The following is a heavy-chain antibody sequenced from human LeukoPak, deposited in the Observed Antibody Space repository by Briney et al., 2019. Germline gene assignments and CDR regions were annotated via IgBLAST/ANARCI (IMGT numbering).Heavy chain of an antibody. CDR1: GFNFADYS. J-gene: IGHJ4*02. CDR3: TTDVLRYFDWLSKGY. Sequence: GGSLRLSCVASGFNFADYSMDWVRQAPGKGLEWVGRIKSKTDGGTTDYAAPVKGRFTISRDDSKNTLYLQMNSLKTEDTAVYYCTTDVLRYFDWLSKGYWGQGTLVTVSS. V-gene: IGHV3-15*01. CDR2: IKSKTDGGTT. D-gene: IGHD3-9*01.